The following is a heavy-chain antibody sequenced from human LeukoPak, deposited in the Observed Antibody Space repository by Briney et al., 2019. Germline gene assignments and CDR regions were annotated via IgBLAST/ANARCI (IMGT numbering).Heavy chain of an antibody. D-gene: IGHD3-22*01. J-gene: IGHJ4*02. CDR2: ISGSGDST. V-gene: IGHV3-23*01. CDR1: GFTFDDYA. CDR3: AKARGYSESGGYPVFDY. Sequence: PPGGSLRLSCAASGFTFDDYAMSWVRQAPGKGLEWVSSISGSGDSTYYADSVKGRFTISRDNAKNSLFLQMDDLRAEDTAVYYCAKARGYSESGGYPVFDYWGQGALVTVSS.